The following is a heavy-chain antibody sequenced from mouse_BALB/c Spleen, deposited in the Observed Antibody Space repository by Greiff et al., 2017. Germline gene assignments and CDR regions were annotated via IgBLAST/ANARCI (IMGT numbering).Heavy chain of an antibody. Sequence: EVQRVASGGGLVQPGGSRKLSCAASGFTFSSFGMHWVRQAPEKGLEWVAYISSGSSTIYYADTVKGRFTISRDNPKNTLFLQMTSLRSEDTAMYYCAREATIAYWGQGTLVTVSA. J-gene: IGHJ3*01. CDR3: AREATIAY. CDR1: GFTFSSFG. D-gene: IGHD3-2*02. CDR2: ISSGSSTI. V-gene: IGHV5-17*02.